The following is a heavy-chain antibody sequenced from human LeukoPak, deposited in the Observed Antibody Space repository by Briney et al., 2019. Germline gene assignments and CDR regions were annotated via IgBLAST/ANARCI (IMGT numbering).Heavy chain of an antibody. D-gene: IGHD4-17*01. J-gene: IGHJ4*02. CDR2: ISYDGSNK. CDR1: GSTFSSYG. V-gene: IGHV3-30*03. CDR3: ARTTYGDYGPSDY. Sequence: PGGSLRLSCAASGSTFSSYGMHWVRQAPGKGLEWVAVISYDGSNKYYADSVKGRFTISRDNSKNTLYLQMNSLRAEDTAVYYCARTTYGDYGPSDYWGQGTLVTVSS.